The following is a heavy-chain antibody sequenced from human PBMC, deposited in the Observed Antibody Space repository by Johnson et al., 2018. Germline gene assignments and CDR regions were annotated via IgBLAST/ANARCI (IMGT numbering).Heavy chain of an antibody. CDR3: ARDALGSGTRSRIIGAFDI. V-gene: IGHV3-21*01. CDR2: ISSISSYI. J-gene: IGHJ3*02. CDR1: GFTFSSYS. Sequence: EVQLLESGGGLVKPGGSLRLSCAASGFTFSSYSMNWVRQAPGKGLEWVSSISSISSYIYYADPVKGRFTISRDNAKNSLYLQMHRLRAEDTAVYYCARDALGSGTRSRIIGAFDIWGQGTMVTVSS. D-gene: IGHD3-10*01.